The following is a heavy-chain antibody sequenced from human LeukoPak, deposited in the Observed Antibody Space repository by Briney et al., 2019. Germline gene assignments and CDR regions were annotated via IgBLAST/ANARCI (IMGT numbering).Heavy chain of an antibody. V-gene: IGHV4-34*01. CDR1: GGTFSNNY. CDR2: INHSGST. Sequence: PSETLSLTCTVSGGTFSNNYWSWIRQPPGKGLEWIGEINHSGSTNYNPSLKSRVTISVDTSKNQFSLKLSSVTAADTAVYYCARGDLVDAFDIWGQGTMVTVSS. D-gene: IGHD2-8*02. J-gene: IGHJ3*02. CDR3: ARGDLVDAFDI.